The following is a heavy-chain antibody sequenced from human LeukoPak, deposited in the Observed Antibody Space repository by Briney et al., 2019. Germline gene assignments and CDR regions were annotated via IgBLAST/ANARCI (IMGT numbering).Heavy chain of an antibody. D-gene: IGHD1-26*01. CDR3: ARVSLGSWESFDP. J-gene: IGHJ5*02. CDR1: GGSFSGYY. CDR2: INHSGST. V-gene: IGHV4-34*01. Sequence: SETLSLTCAVYGGSFSGYYWGWIRQPPGKGLEWIGEINHSGSTNYNPSLKSRVTISVDTSKNQFSLKLSSVTAADTAVYYCARVSLGSWESFDPWGQGTLVTVSS.